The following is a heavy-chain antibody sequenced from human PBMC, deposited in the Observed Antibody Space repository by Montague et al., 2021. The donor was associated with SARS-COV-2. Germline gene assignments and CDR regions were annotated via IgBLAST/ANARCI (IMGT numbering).Heavy chain of an antibody. CDR3: ARVGRQQLVRLSGMDV. V-gene: IGHV4-39*07. J-gene: IGHJ6*02. CDR2: IYYSGST. CDR1: GGSISSSSYY. Sequence: SETLSLTCTVSGGSISSSSYYWGWIRQPPGKGLERIGSIYYSGSTYYNPSLKSRVTTSVDTSKNQFSLKLSSVTAADTAVYYCARVGRQQLVRLSGMDVWGQGTTVPVPS. D-gene: IGHD6-13*01.